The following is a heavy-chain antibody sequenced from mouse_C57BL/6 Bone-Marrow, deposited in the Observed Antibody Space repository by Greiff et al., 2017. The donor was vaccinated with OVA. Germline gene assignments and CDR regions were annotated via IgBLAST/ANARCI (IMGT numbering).Heavy chain of an antibody. D-gene: IGHD2-12*01. CDR3: ARLGPFPDYHSGAY. CDR1: GYTFTSYW. Sequence: QVQLQQPGAELVQPGASVKMSCKASGYTFTSYWITWVKQRPGQGLEWIGDIYPGSGSTNYNEKFKSLATLTVDTSSSTAYMQLSSLTSEDSAVYYCARLGPFPDYHSGAYWGQGTTHTVSS. CDR2: IYPGSGST. V-gene: IGHV1-55*01. J-gene: IGHJ2*01.